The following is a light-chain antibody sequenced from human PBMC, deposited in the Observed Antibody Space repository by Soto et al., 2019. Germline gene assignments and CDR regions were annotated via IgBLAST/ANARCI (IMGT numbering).Light chain of an antibody. J-gene: IGKJ4*01. CDR1: QSVDSN. Sequence: EVPMTLSPATLSVSPGERATLSCRASQSVDSNLAWYQQKPGQAPRLLIFGASTRATGIPARFSGSGSGTDFTLTISSLQSEDFGVYFCQQYDNWPLTFGGGTNVDIK. V-gene: IGKV3D-15*01. CDR3: QQYDNWPLT. CDR2: GAS.